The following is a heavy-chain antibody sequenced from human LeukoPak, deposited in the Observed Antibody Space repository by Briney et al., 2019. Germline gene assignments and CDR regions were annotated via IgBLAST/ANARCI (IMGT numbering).Heavy chain of an antibody. Sequence: PSETLSLTCTVSGASISRSTYYRGWIRQPPGRGLEWIGSIYYDGSTHYNPSLKSRVIISVDTSKNHFSLRLSSVTAADTAVYYCARCERRYPDYWGQGTLVTVSS. CDR3: ARCERRYPDY. CDR2: IYYDGST. D-gene: IGHD2-2*02. J-gene: IGHJ4*02. V-gene: IGHV4-39*02. CDR1: GASISRSTYY.